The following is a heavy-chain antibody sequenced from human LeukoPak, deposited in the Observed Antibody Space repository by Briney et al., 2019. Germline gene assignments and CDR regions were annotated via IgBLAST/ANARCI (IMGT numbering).Heavy chain of an antibody. J-gene: IGHJ4*02. Sequence: GGSLRLSCAASGFTFSSYAMNWVRQAPGKGLEWVSTISGGGGSTYYADSVKGRFTISRDNSKNTLYLQVNSLRAEDTAVYYCAKGGKWDVTPFDYWGQGTLVTVSS. CDR1: GFTFSSYA. CDR3: AKGGKWDVTPFDY. V-gene: IGHV3-23*01. CDR2: ISGGGGST. D-gene: IGHD1-26*01.